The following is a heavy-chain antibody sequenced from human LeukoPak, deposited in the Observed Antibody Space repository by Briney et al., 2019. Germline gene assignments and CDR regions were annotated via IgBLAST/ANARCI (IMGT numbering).Heavy chain of an antibody. D-gene: IGHD6-13*01. CDR2: VSSSGSTI. Sequence: GGSLRLSCAASGFTFSSYEMNWVRQAPGKGLEWVSYVSSSGSTIYYADSVKGRFTISRDNAKNSLYLQMNSLRAEDTAVYYCARTDIAAAGPPRGGGYYYYMDVWGKGTTVTISS. V-gene: IGHV3-48*03. J-gene: IGHJ6*03. CDR3: ARTDIAAAGPPRGGGYYYYMDV. CDR1: GFTFSSYE.